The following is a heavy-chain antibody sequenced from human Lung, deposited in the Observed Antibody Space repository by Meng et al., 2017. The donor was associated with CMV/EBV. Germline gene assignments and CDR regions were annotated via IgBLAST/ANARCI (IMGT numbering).Heavy chain of an antibody. Sequence: GESLKISCAASGFTFSNHAMHWVRQAPGKGLEWMALISYDGRNNFHADSVKGRFTISRDNSKSTLFLQMNSLRAEDTAVYYCARDGFCSNGVCTISGDAFDIWXQGTMVTVSS. CDR1: GFTFSNHA. CDR3: ARDGFCSNGVCTISGDAFDI. D-gene: IGHD2-8*01. J-gene: IGHJ3*02. V-gene: IGHV3-30*04. CDR2: ISYDGRNN.